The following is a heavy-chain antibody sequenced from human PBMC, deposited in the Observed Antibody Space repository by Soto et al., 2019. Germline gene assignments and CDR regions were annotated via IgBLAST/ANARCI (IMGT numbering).Heavy chain of an antibody. Sequence: QLQLQESGSGLVKPSQTLSLTCAVSGGSISSGGYSWSWIRQPPGKGLEWIGYIYHSGSTYYNPSLKGRVTISVDRSKNQFSLKRSSVTAADTAVYYCARAGGLGAVAVDSWGQGTLVTVSS. CDR2: IYHSGST. J-gene: IGHJ4*02. D-gene: IGHD6-19*01. CDR1: GGSISSGGYS. CDR3: ARAGGLGAVAVDS. V-gene: IGHV4-30-2*01.